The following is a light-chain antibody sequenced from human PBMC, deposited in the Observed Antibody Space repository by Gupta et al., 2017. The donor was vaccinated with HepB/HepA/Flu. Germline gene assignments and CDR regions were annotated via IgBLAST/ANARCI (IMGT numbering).Light chain of an antibody. V-gene: IGLV2-23*02. CDR1: SSDVGSYNL. CDR3: CSYAGSSLYV. Sequence: QSALTQPASVSGSPGQSITLSCTGTSSDVGSYNLVSWYQQHPGKAPKLMIYEVSKRPSGVSNRFSGSKSGNTASLTISGLQAEDEADYYCCSYAGSSLYVFGTGTKVTVL. J-gene: IGLJ1*01. CDR2: EVS.